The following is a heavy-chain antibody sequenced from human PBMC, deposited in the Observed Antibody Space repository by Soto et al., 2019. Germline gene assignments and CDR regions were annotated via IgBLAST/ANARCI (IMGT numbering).Heavy chain of an antibody. CDR3: ARMNGSGSYFSYYFDY. CDR2: IYYSGST. CDR1: GGSISSGGYY. V-gene: IGHV4-31*03. D-gene: IGHD3-10*01. Sequence: TVSGGSISSGGYYWSWIRQHPGKGLEWIGYIYYSGSTYYNPSLKSRVTISVDTSKNQFSLKLSSVTAADTAVYYCARMNGSGSYFSYYFDYWGQGTLVTVSS. J-gene: IGHJ4*02.